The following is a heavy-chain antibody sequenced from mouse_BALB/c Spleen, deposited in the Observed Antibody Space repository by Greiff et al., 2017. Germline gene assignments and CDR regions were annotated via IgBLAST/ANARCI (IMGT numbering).Heavy chain of an antibody. D-gene: IGHD2-4*01. V-gene: IGHV1S81*02. CDR2: INPSNGGT. CDR3: TIYDYVYWYFDV. Sequence: QVQLQQSGAELVKPGASVKLSCKASGYTFTSYYMYWVKQRPGQGLEWIGEINPSNGGTNFNEKFKSKATLTVDKSSSTAYMQLSSLTSEDSAVYYCTIYDYVYWYFDVWGAGTTVTVSS. J-gene: IGHJ1*01. CDR1: GYTFTSYY.